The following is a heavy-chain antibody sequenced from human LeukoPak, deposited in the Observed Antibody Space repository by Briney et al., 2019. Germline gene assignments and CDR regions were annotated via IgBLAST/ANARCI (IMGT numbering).Heavy chain of an antibody. D-gene: IGHD3-3*01. CDR2: IIPIFGTA. J-gene: IGHJ4*02. V-gene: IGHV1-69*05. Sequence: SVKVSCKASGGTFSSYAISWVRQAPGQGLEWMGGIIPIFGTANYAQKFQGRVTITTDESTSTDYMELSSLRSEDTAVYYCARQWSGYLYYFDYWGQGTLVTVSS. CDR3: ARQWSGYLYYFDY. CDR1: GGTFSSYA.